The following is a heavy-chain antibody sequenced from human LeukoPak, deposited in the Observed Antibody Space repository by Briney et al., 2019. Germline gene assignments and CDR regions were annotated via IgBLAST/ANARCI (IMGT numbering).Heavy chain of an antibody. CDR2: IYSGVST. CDR3: ASSRIAGALDY. CDR1: GFTFSSYW. V-gene: IGHV3-66*01. Sequence: GGSLRLSCAASGFTFSSYWMSWVRQAPGKGLEWVSVIYSGVSTYYADSVKGRFTISRDNSKNTLSLQMNSLGVEDTAVYYCASSRIAGALDYWGQGTLVTVSS. J-gene: IGHJ4*02. D-gene: IGHD6-13*01.